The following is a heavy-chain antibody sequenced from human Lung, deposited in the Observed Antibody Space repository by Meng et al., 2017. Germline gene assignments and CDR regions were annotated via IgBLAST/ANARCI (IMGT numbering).Heavy chain of an antibody. V-gene: IGHV4-34*01. CDR1: GGSFSDYY. Sequence: QGHLQWWGAGLLKPSETLSLPCVVSGGSFSDYYWSWIRQPPGKGLEWIGEINHSGSTNYNPSLESRATISVDTSQNNLSLKLSSVTAADSAVYYCARGPTTMAHDFDYWGQGTLVTVSS. D-gene: IGHD4-11*01. CDR2: INHSGST. CDR3: ARGPTTMAHDFDY. J-gene: IGHJ4*02.